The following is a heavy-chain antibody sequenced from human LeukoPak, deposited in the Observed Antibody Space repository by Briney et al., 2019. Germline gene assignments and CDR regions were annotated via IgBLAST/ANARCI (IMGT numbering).Heavy chain of an antibody. CDR2: FIPICGTA. Sequence: PSVKLSCKASRGTFGSYAVRWVRQSAGQEVEGMGGFIPICGTANYAQKFQSRVTSTADKSTSTAYMKLTSLRSEDKAVYYWARGGVDTAMATADWFDPWGQGTLVTVSS. CDR1: RGTFGSYA. CDR3: ARGGVDTAMATADWFDP. J-gene: IGHJ5*02. V-gene: IGHV1-69*06. D-gene: IGHD5-18*01.